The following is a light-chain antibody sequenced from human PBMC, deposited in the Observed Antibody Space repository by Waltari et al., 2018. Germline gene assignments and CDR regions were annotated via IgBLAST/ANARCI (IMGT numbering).Light chain of an antibody. CDR3: QQYNSYSWT. CDR2: KAS. CDR1: QSISSW. V-gene: IGKV1-5*03. Sequence: DIQMTQSPSTLAASVGYRVTITCRASQSISSWLAWYQQKPGKAPKLLIYKASSLESGVPSRFSDSGSGTEFTLTISSLQPDDFATYYCQQYNSYSWTFGQGTKVEIK. J-gene: IGKJ1*01.